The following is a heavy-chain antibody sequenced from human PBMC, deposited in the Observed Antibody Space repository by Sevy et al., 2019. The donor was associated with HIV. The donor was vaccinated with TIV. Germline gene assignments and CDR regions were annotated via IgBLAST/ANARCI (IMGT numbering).Heavy chain of an antibody. CDR2: INPNNGDA. V-gene: IGHV1-2*02. J-gene: IGHJ4*02. D-gene: IGHD3-10*01. CDR3: VGGYFGSGSYRLLY. CDR1: GYSFTGFY. Sequence: ASVKVSCKASGYSFTGFYIHWMRQAPGQGLEWMGWINPNNGDAKYSQKYQGRDTMTRDTSATTTYMELTSLRSDDTAMYYCVGGYFGSGSYRLLYWGQGAPVTVSS.